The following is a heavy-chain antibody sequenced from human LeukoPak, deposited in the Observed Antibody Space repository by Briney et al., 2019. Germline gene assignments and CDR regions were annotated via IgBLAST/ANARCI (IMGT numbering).Heavy chain of an antibody. CDR1: GGSISSSSAY. CDR2: IYYSKNT. CDR3: VSPRGFSYGYFDY. V-gene: IGHV4-39*01. Sequence: ETPSLTCTVSGGSISSSSAYWGRIRQPPGKGLEWIGSIYYSKNTYYNSSLKARVTISADTSKDQFFLTLGSVSATDTAVYYCVSPRGFSYGYFDYWGQRTLGSASS. D-gene: IGHD5-18*01. J-gene: IGHJ4*02.